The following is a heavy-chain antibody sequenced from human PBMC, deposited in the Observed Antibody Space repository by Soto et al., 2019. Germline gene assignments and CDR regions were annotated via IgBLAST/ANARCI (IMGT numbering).Heavy chain of an antibody. D-gene: IGHD1-26*01. V-gene: IGHV4-59*01. Sequence: SETLSLTCTVSGGSISSYYWSWIRQPPGKGLEWIGYIYYGGSTNYNPSLKSRVTISVDTSKNQFSLKLSSVTAADTAVYYCARTSGSYYDSWFDPWGQGTLVTVSS. J-gene: IGHJ5*02. CDR2: IYYGGST. CDR1: GGSISSYY. CDR3: ARTSGSYYDSWFDP.